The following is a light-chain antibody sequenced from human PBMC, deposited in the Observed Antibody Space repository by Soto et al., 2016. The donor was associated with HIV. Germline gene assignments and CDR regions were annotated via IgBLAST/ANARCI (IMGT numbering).Light chain of an antibody. CDR1: NIETKS. CDR3: QVWGNDGNRGV. J-gene: IGLJ2*01. CDR2: DDS. Sequence: SYELTQPPSVSVAPGKTARITCGGNNIETKSVNWYQEKPGQAPVVVVYDDSDRPSEIPERFSGSNFGNTATLTISRVEAGDEADYYCQVWGNDGNRGVFGGGTKLTVL. V-gene: IGLV3-21*03.